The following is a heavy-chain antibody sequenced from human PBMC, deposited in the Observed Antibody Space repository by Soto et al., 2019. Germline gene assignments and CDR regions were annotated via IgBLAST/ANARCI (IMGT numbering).Heavy chain of an antibody. CDR3: ARMRAGPAATNYYYGMDV. V-gene: IGHV4-4*02. CDR2: IYHSGST. Sequence: SETLSLTCAVSGGSISSSNWWSWVRQPPGKGLEWIGEIYHSGSTNYNPSLKSRVTISVDKSKNQFSLKLSSVTAADTAVYYCARMRAGPAATNYYYGMDVWGQGTTVT. D-gene: IGHD2-2*01. CDR1: GGSISSSNW. J-gene: IGHJ6*02.